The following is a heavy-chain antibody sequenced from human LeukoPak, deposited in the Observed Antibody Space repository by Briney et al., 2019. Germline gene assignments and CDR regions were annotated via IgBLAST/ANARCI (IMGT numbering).Heavy chain of an antibody. V-gene: IGHV3-30*04. CDR2: ISYDGSNK. J-gene: IGHJ3*02. CDR1: GFTFSSYA. D-gene: IGHD5-24*01. CDR3: ARDHGMAAGPFDI. Sequence: PGRSLRLSCAASGFTFSSYAMHWVRQAPGKGLEWVAVISYDGSNKYYADSVKGRFTISRDNSKNTLYLQMNSLRAEDTAVYYCARDHGMAAGPFDIWGQGTMVTVSS.